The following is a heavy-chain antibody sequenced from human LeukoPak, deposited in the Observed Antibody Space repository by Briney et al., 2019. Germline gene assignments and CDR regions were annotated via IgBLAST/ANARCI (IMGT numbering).Heavy chain of an antibody. CDR1: GFTFSSYG. D-gene: IGHD2-15*01. CDR2: ISYDGSNK. Sequence: HPGGSLRLSCAASGFTFSSYGMPWVRQAPGKGLEWVAVISYDGSNKYYADSVKGRFTISRDNSKNTLYLQMNSLRAEDTAVYYCAKDQEGDIVVVVAVDYWGQGTLVTVSS. J-gene: IGHJ4*02. CDR3: AKDQEGDIVVVVAVDY. V-gene: IGHV3-30*18.